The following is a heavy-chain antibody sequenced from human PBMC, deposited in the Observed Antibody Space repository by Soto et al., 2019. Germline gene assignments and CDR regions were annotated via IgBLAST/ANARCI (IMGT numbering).Heavy chain of an antibody. J-gene: IGHJ4*02. CDR3: ARSDGGSFDY. CDR1: GFTFSGSA. Sequence: EVQLVESGGGLVQPGGSLKLSCAASGFTFSGSAMHWVRQASGRGLEWVGRIRSKANTYTTAYAASVKGRFTIYRDDSKNTEYLQMNSLKTEDTAVYYCARSDGGSFDYWGQGTLVTVSS. D-gene: IGHD4-17*01. V-gene: IGHV3-73*01. CDR2: IRSKANTYTT.